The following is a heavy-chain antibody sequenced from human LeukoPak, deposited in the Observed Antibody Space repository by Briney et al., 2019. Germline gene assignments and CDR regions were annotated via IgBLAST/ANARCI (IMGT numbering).Heavy chain of an antibody. V-gene: IGHV5-51*01. CDR3: ARNSGYYWVRFDY. J-gene: IGHJ4*02. Sequence: GESLKISCKGSGYSFTSYWIGWVRQMPGKGLEWMGIIYPGDSDTRYSPSFQGQVTISADESISTAYLQWSSLKASDTATYYCARNSGYYWVRFDYWGQGTLVTVSS. CDR1: GYSFTSYW. CDR2: IYPGDSDT. D-gene: IGHD3-22*01.